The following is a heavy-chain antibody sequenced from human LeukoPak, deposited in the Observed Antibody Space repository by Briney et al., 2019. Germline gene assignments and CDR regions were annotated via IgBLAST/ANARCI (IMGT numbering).Heavy chain of an antibody. V-gene: IGHV3-30*18. D-gene: IGHD3-22*01. CDR2: ISYDGSNK. J-gene: IGHJ4*02. Sequence: GRSLRLSCAASGFTFSSYGMHWVRQAPGKGLEWVAVISYDGSNKYYADSVKGRFTISRDNSKNTLYLQMNSLRAEDTAVYYCAKDLYYGSSGYYIGYFDYWGQGTLVTVSS. CDR1: GFTFSSYG. CDR3: AKDLYYGSSGYYIGYFDY.